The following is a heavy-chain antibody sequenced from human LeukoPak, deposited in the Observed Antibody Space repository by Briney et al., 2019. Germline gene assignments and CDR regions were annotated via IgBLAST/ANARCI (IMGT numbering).Heavy chain of an antibody. V-gene: IGHV3-48*03. D-gene: IGHD3-10*01. CDR3: ARFGESLDV. CDR2: ISSSGSTI. J-gene: IGHJ6*04. Sequence: PGGSLRLSCAASGFTFSSYEMNWVRQAPGKGLEWVSYISSSGSTIYYADSVKGRFTISRDNAKNSLYLQMDSLRAEDTAVYYCARFGESLDVWGKGTTVTVSS. CDR1: GFTFSSYE.